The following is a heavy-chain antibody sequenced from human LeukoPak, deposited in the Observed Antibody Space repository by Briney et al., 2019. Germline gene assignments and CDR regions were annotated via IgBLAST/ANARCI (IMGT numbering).Heavy chain of an antibody. CDR2: INHSGRT. J-gene: IGHJ5*02. D-gene: IGHD3-22*01. Sequence: PSETLSLTCAVYGGSFSGYYWSWIRQPPGKGLEWIGEINHSGRTNYNPSLKSRVTISVDTSKNQSSLKLSSVTAADTAVYYCARGKWGYYDSSGSTFDPWGQGTLVTVSS. CDR1: GGSFSGYY. CDR3: ARGKWGYYDSSGSTFDP. V-gene: IGHV4-34*01.